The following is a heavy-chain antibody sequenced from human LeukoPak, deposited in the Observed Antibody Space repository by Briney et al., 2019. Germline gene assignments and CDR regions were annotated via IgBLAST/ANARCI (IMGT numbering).Heavy chain of an antibody. Sequence: PSETLTLTCTVSGGSISSSSYYWGWIRQPPGKGLEWIGSIYYSGSTYYNPSLKSRVTISVDTSKNQFSLKLSSVTAADTAVYYCARPTLPRTRHWYFDLWGRGTLVTVSS. CDR3: ARPTLPRTRHWYFDL. V-gene: IGHV4-39*01. CDR1: GGSISSSSYY. CDR2: IYYSGST. J-gene: IGHJ2*01. D-gene: IGHD3/OR15-3a*01.